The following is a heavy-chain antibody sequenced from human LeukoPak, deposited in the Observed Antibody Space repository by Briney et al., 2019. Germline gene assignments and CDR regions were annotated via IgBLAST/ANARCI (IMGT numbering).Heavy chain of an antibody. D-gene: IGHD5-18*01. J-gene: IGHJ6*03. CDR3: ARGLGYGWYYYYMDV. Sequence: PSETLSLTCTVSGGSISSSSYYWGWIRQPPGKGLEWIGTIYYSGSTYYNPSLKSRVTISVDTSKNQFSLKLSSVTAADTAVYYCARGLGYGWYYYYMDVWGKGTTVTVSS. CDR2: IYYSGST. CDR1: GGSISSSSYY. V-gene: IGHV4-39*07.